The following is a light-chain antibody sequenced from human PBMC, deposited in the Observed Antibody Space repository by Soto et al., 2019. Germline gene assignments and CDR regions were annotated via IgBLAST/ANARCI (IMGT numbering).Light chain of an antibody. CDR2: GAS. V-gene: IGKV3-20*01. CDR1: QSLSSNY. J-gene: IGKJ3*01. Sequence: EIVLTQSPGILSLSPGERATLSCRATQSLSSNYLAWYQQKPGQAPSLLIYGASSRATGIPDRFSGSGSGTDFTLTISRLEAEDFAVYYCQQYGSSPITFGPGTKVEIK. CDR3: QQYGSSPIT.